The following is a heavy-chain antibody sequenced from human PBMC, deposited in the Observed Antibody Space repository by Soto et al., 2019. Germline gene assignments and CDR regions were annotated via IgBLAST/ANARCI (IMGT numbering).Heavy chain of an antibody. D-gene: IGHD6-19*01. V-gene: IGHV3-30-3*01. Sequence: QVQLVESGGGVVQPGRSLRLSCAASGFTFSSYAMHWVRQAPGKGLEWVAVISYDGSNKYYADSVKGRFTISRDNSKNTLYLQMNSLRAEDTAVYCCAREIAVAGPFDYWGQGTLVTVSS. CDR2: ISYDGSNK. J-gene: IGHJ4*02. CDR1: GFTFSSYA. CDR3: AREIAVAGPFDY.